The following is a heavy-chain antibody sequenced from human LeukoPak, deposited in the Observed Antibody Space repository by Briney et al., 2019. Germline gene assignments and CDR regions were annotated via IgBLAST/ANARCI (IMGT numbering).Heavy chain of an antibody. CDR1: GGSFSGYY. Sequence: PSETLSLTCAVYGGSFSGYYWSWIRQPPGKGLEWIGEINHSGSTNYNPSLKSRVTISVDTSKNQFSLKLSSVTAADTAVYYCARAVQLGSRWFDPWGQGTLVTVSS. CDR3: ARAVQLGSRWFDP. J-gene: IGHJ5*02. CDR2: INHSGST. D-gene: IGHD3-16*01. V-gene: IGHV4-34*01.